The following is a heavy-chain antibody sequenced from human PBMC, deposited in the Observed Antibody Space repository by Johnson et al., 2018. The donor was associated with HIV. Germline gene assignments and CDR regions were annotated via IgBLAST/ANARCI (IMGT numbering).Heavy chain of an antibody. CDR3: AREFVGYNGFDI. Sequence: QVQLVESGGGVVQPGRSLRLSCAASGFTFSSYAMHWVRQAPGQGLEWVAVISYDGSNKYYADSVQGRFTISRDNSKNTLYLQMNSLRAEDTAVYYCAREFVGYNGFDIWGQGTMVTVSS. CDR2: ISYDGSNK. J-gene: IGHJ3*02. CDR1: GFTFSSYA. V-gene: IGHV3-30-3*01. D-gene: IGHD5-24*01.